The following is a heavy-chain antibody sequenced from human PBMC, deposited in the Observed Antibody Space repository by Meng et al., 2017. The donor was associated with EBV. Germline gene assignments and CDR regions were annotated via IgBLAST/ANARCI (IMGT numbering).Heavy chain of an antibody. Sequence: HRHESGAARVMPSWTPSLTCTVSGASVSGGSFHWSWIRQPPGKELQWIGYIYDGGTTIYHPSLKSRVTIFLDTSRNQFSLGLRSVTTADTAVYYCAKSSSSTPGVVDSWGQGTLVTVSS. CDR1: GASVSGGSFH. CDR2: IYDGGTT. CDR3: AKSSSSTPGVVDS. V-gene: IGHV4-61*01. D-gene: IGHD2-2*01. J-gene: IGHJ4*02.